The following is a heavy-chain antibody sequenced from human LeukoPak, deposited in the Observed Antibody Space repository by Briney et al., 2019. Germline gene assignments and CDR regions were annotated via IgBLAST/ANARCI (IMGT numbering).Heavy chain of an antibody. D-gene: IGHD4-17*01. J-gene: IGHJ5*02. CDR1: GGSFSGYY. CDR2: INHSGST. V-gene: IGHV4-34*01. Sequence: PSETLSLTCAVYGGSFSGYYWSWIRQPPGKGLEWIGEINHSGSTNYNPSLKSRVTISVDTSKNQFSLKPSSVTAADTAVYYCARATVTTGRNWFDPWGQGTLVTVSS. CDR3: ARATVTTGRNWFDP.